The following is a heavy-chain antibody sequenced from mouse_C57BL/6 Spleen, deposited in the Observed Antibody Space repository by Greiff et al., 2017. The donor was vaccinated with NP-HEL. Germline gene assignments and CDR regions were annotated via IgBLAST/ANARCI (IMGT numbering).Heavy chain of an antibody. Sequence: QVQLQQSGAELVRPGASVTLSCKASGYTFTDYEMHWVKQTPVHGLEWIGAIDPETGGTAYNQKFKGKAILTADKSSSTAYMELRSLTSEDSAVYYCTLRLRYYYAMDYWGQGTSVTVSS. CDR2: IDPETGGT. D-gene: IGHD2-12*01. V-gene: IGHV1-15*01. CDR1: GYTFTDYE. CDR3: TLRLRYYYAMDY. J-gene: IGHJ4*01.